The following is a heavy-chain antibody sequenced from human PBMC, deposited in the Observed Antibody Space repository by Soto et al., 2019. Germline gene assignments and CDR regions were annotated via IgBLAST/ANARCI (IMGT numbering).Heavy chain of an antibody. V-gene: IGHV3-23*01. D-gene: IGHD3-10*01. J-gene: IGHJ4*02. CDR3: AKVDGRVYGSGRPMNY. CDR1: GFTFSSYA. CDR2: ISGSGGST. Sequence: GGSLRLSCAASGFTFSSYAMSWVRQAPGKGLEWVSAISGSGGSTYYADSVKGRFTISRDNSKNTLYLQMNSLRAEDTAVYYCAKVDGRVYGSGRPMNYWGQGTLVTVSS.